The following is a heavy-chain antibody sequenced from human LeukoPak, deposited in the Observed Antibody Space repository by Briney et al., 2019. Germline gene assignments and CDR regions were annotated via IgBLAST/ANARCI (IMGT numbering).Heavy chain of an antibody. CDR1: GFTFRSYS. Sequence: PGGSLRLSCAASGFTFRSYSMNWVRQAPGKGLEWVSSISSSSSYIYYADSVKGRFTISRHNAKNSLYLQMNSLRAEDTAVYYCARVSAGVIGMKDVFDIWGQGTMVTVSS. D-gene: IGHD3-16*02. CDR3: ARVSAGVIGMKDVFDI. V-gene: IGHV3-21*01. CDR2: ISSSSSYI. J-gene: IGHJ3*02.